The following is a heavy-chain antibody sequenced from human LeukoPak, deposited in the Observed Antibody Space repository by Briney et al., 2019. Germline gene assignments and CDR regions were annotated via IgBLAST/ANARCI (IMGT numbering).Heavy chain of an antibody. CDR2: ISYDGSNK. CDR3: AKEEYISSWYPSDY. J-gene: IGHJ4*02. V-gene: IGHV3-30*18. D-gene: IGHD6-13*01. CDR1: GFSFRSYG. Sequence: GGSLRLSCAASGFSFRSYGMHWVRQAPGKGLEWVAIISYDGSNKYYTDSVKGRFTISRDNSKNTLYLQMNSLRAEDTAEYYCAKEEYISSWYPSDYWGQGTLVTVSS.